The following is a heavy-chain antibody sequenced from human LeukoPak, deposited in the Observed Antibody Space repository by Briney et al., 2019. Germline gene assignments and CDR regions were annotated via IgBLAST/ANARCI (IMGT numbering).Heavy chain of an antibody. CDR3: ARDRYRYFDWVGAFDI. Sequence: SETLSLTCTVSGGSISSYYWSWIRQPPGKGLEWIGSIYHSGSTYYNPSLKSRVTISVDTSKNQFSLKLSSVTAADTAVYYCARDRYRYFDWVGAFDIWGQGTMVTVSS. CDR2: IYHSGST. V-gene: IGHV4-38-2*02. CDR1: GGSISSYY. D-gene: IGHD3-9*01. J-gene: IGHJ3*02.